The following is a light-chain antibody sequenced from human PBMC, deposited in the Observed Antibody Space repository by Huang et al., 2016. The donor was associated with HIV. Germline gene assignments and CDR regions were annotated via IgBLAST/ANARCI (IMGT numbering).Light chain of an antibody. J-gene: IGKJ5*01. CDR3: MQGTHWPPIT. Sequence: DVVLTQSPLPLRVTLGQPASISCWSSQSLIYSDGNTYLSWFQQRPGQSPRRLIYKISNRDSGVPDRFSGSGSGSDFTLKISKVEAEDVAVYYCMQGTHWPPITFGQGTRLEI. V-gene: IGKV2-30*01. CDR2: KIS. CDR1: QSLIYSDGNTY.